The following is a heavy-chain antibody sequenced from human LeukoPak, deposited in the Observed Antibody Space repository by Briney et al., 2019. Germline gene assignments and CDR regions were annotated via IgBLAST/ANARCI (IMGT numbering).Heavy chain of an antibody. J-gene: IGHJ4*02. CDR1: GFTFSDYW. D-gene: IGHD2-2*01. Sequence: GGSLRLSCTASGFTFSDYWMTWVRQAPGKGLEWVANIKQDGSTKYYVDSVKGRFTISRDNAKNSLYLQMDSLRVEDTATYYCARWRGSTSERSDYWGQGTLVTVSS. CDR2: IKQDGSTK. V-gene: IGHV3-7*01. CDR3: ARWRGSTSERSDY.